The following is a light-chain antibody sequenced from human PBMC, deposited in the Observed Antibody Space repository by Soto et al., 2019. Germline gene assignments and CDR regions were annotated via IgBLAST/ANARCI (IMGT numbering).Light chain of an antibody. J-gene: IGLJ2*01. CDR3: SSYVDSFSVI. CDR2: EVT. V-gene: IGLV2-8*01. Sequence: QSALTQPPSASGSLGQSVTISCTGTSGDVGHYNYVSWYQQQPGKAPKLMIYEVTKRPSGVPDRFSGSKSGNTAYLTVSGFQAEDEADYDCSSYVDSFSVIFGGGTKLTVL. CDR1: SGDVGHYNY.